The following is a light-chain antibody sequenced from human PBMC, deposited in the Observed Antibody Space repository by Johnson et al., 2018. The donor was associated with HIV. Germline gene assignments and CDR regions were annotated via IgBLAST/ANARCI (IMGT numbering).Light chain of an antibody. CDR1: SSNMGNNY. CDR3: GTWDTRLSVLYV. J-gene: IGLJ1*01. Sequence: QSVLTQPPSVSAAPRQRVTISCSGNSSNMGNNYVSWYQQVPGTAPKHLIYDNNKRPSGIPDRFSGSKSGTSATLGITGLQTGDEADYYCGTWDTRLSVLYVFGSGTKVTVL. CDR2: DNN. V-gene: IGLV1-51*01.